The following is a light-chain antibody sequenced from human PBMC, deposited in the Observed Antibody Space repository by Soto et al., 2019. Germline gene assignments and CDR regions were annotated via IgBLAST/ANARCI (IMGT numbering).Light chain of an antibody. Sequence: DIVMTQSPVSLPVTPGEPASISCWSSQSLLHSNGYNYLDWYLQRPGQSPHLLIYLGSTRASGVPDRFSASGSGTDFKLKISRVEAEDVGVYYCLQTLQFPHTFGQGTKVDIK. V-gene: IGKV2-28*01. CDR3: LQTLQFPHT. J-gene: IGKJ1*01. CDR1: QSLLHSNGYNY. CDR2: LGS.